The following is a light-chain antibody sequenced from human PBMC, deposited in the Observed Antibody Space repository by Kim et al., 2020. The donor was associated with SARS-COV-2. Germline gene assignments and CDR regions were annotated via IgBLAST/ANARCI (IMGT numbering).Light chain of an antibody. J-gene: IGKJ4*01. CDR1: QDINKW. V-gene: IGKV1-12*01. CDR2: SAS. CDR3: QQANNFPLT. Sequence: AVGERVTVTCRASQDINKWLVWYQQKPGNAPKLLIYSASSLQSGVPSRFSGSGSGTEFTLTISSLQPEDFAIYYCQQANNFPLTFGGGTKVDIK.